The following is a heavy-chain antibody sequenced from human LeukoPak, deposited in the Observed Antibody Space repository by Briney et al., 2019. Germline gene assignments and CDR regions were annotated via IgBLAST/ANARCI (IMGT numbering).Heavy chain of an antibody. CDR2: IIPIFGTA. CDR1: GSTFSSYA. V-gene: IGHV1-69*06. Sequence: ASVKVSCKASGSTFSSYAISWVRQAPGQGLEWMGGIIPIFGTANYAQKFQGRVTITADKSTSTAYMELSSLRSEDTAVYYCAREGYSSGWLDYWGQGTLVTVSS. CDR3: AREGYSSGWLDY. J-gene: IGHJ4*02. D-gene: IGHD6-19*01.